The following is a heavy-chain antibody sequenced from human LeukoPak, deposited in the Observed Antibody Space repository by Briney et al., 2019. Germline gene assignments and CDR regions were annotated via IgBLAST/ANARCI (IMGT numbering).Heavy chain of an antibody. CDR2: IIPIFGTA. CDR1: GGTFSSYA. Sequence: AASVKVSCKASGGTFSSYAISWVRQAPGQGLEWMGGIIPIFGTANYAQKFQGRVTITADESTSTAYMELSSLRSEDTAVYYCASPSGSMVRGVIGVQDYYYYMDVWGKGTTVTISS. J-gene: IGHJ6*03. V-gene: IGHV1-69*13. D-gene: IGHD3-10*01. CDR3: ASPSGSMVRGVIGVQDYYYYMDV.